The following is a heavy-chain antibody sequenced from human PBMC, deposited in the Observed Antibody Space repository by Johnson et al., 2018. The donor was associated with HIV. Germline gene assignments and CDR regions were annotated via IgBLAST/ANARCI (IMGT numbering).Heavy chain of an antibody. Sequence: QMLLVESGGGVVQPGRSLRLSCAASGFTFSSYAMHWVRQAPGKGLEWVAVISYDGSNKYYADSVKGRFTISRDNSKNTLYLQMNSLRAEDTAVYYCAREKLRYSRPSKHDAFDIWGQWTMVTVSS. CDR3: AREKLRYSRPSKHDAFDI. D-gene: IGHD6-13*01. CDR2: ISYDGSNK. J-gene: IGHJ3*02. V-gene: IGHV3-30-3*01. CDR1: GFTFSSYA.